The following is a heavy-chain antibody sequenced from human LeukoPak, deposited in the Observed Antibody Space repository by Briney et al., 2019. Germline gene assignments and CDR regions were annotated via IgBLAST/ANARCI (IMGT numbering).Heavy chain of an antibody. V-gene: IGHV4-61*02. J-gene: IGHJ5*02. D-gene: IGHD3-3*01. Sequence: SETLSLTSTVSGGSFSSCNYYWSWIWQPAGKGLEWIGRIYTSGSTKYNPSLKSRVTISVDTSKNQFSLKLSSVTAADTAVYYCAPQKRITIFGVVDNWFDPWGQGTLVTVSS. CDR2: IYTSGST. CDR3: APQKRITIFGVVDNWFDP. CDR1: GGSFSSCNYY.